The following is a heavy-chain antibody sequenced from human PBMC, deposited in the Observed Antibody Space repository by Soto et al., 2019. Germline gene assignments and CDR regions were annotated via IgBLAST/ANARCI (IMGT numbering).Heavy chain of an antibody. Sequence: EVPLLESGGGLVQPGGSLRLSCAASGFTFSSYAMSWVRQAPGKGLEWVSAISGSGGSTYYADSVKGRFTISRDNSKNPLYLQVNSLRAEDTAVYYCAKAPIVVVTASDSWGQGTLVTVSS. J-gene: IGHJ4*02. CDR2: ISGSGGST. V-gene: IGHV3-23*01. D-gene: IGHD2-21*02. CDR1: GFTFSSYA. CDR3: AKAPIVVVTASDS.